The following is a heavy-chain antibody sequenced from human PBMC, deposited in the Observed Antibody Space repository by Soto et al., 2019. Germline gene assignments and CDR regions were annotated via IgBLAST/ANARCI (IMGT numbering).Heavy chain of an antibody. CDR3: ARDLWVPGVIIGPDYYYGMDV. D-gene: IGHD3-10*01. CDR1: GGSISSYY. Sequence: PSETLSLTCTVSGGSISSYYWSWIRQPPGKGLEWIGYIHHSGSTNYNPSLKSRVTISVDTSKNQFSLKLSSVTAADPAVYYCARDLWVPGVIIGPDYYYGMDVWGQGTTVTVSS. J-gene: IGHJ6*02. V-gene: IGHV4-59*01. CDR2: IHHSGST.